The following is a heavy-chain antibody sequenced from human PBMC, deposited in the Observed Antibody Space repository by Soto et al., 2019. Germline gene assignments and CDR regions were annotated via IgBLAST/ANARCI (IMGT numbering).Heavy chain of an antibody. Sequence: GGSLRLSCAASGFTFSAYNIYWVRQAPGKGLEWVSFISSTGTYLNYAASLKGRFTISRDNANSSVFLQMDNLSAEDTAVYYCARQLHFGELYLGFWGQGTLVTVSS. D-gene: IGHD3-10*01. CDR2: ISSTGTYL. CDR3: ARQLHFGELYLGF. J-gene: IGHJ4*02. CDR1: GFTFSAYN. V-gene: IGHV3-21*01.